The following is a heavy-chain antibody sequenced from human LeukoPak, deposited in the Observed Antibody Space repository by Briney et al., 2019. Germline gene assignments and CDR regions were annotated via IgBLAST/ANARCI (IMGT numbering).Heavy chain of an antibody. CDR1: GCIFDNYA. D-gene: IGHD6-19*01. V-gene: IGHV3-43*02. Sequence: GSLRLSCAAAGCIFDNYAIHWVRQAPGKGLEWVSLISGYGGSTLYADSGRGRFTISRDNTRKSLSLQMSSLRSEDTALYYCARESETSGWYDYWGQGTLVTVSS. J-gene: IGHJ4*02. CDR2: ISGYGGST. CDR3: ARESETSGWYDY.